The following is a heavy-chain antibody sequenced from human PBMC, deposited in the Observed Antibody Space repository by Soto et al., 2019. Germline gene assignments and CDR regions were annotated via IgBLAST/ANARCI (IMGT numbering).Heavy chain of an antibody. J-gene: IGHJ4*02. CDR2: IVVGSGNT. CDR3: AAVSFYYDSSVY. Sequence: ASVKVSCKASGGTFSSYAISWVRQAPGQGLEWIGWIVVGSGNTNYAQKFQERVTITRDMSTSTAYMELSSLRSEDTAVYYCAAVSFYYDSSVYWGQGTLVTVSS. CDR1: GGTFSSYA. V-gene: IGHV1-58*02. D-gene: IGHD3-22*01.